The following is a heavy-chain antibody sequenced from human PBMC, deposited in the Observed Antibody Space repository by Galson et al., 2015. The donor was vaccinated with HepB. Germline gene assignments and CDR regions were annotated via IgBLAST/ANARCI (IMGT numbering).Heavy chain of an antibody. CDR1: GFTFSSYA. Sequence: SLRLSCAASGFTFSSYAMSWVRQAPGKGLEWVSDISDSGVSTYYADSVKGRFSISRDNSKNTLYLQMNSLRAEDTAVYYCAKDNIAATGTDDYWGQGALVTVSS. CDR2: ISDSGVST. CDR3: AKDNIAATGTDDY. V-gene: IGHV3-23*01. J-gene: IGHJ4*02. D-gene: IGHD6-13*01.